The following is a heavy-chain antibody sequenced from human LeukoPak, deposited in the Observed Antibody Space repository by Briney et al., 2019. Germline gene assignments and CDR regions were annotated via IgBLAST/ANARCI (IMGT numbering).Heavy chain of an antibody. CDR3: ARGSLRYFDY. CDR2: INPNSGDT. Sequence: ASVKVSCKASGGTFSSYAISWVRQAPGQGLEWMGWINPNSGDTNSAQKFQDRVTMTRDTSISTAYMELSRLRFDDTAVYYCARGSLRYFDYWGQGTLVTVSS. D-gene: IGHD3-10*01. J-gene: IGHJ4*02. V-gene: IGHV1-2*02. CDR1: GGTFSSYA.